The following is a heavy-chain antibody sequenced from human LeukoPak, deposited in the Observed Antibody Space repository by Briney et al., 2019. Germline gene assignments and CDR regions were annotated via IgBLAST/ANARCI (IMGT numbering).Heavy chain of an antibody. CDR1: GFTFSSYS. CDR2: ISSSSSTI. CDR3: ARGDPGIVGATGGDY. J-gene: IGHJ4*02. V-gene: IGHV3-48*04. Sequence: LTGGSLRLSCAASGFTFSSYSMNWVRQAPGKGLEWVSYISSSSSTIYYADSVKGRFTISRDNAKNSLYLQMNSLRAEDTAVYYCARGDPGIVGATGGDYWGQGTLVTVSS. D-gene: IGHD1-26*01.